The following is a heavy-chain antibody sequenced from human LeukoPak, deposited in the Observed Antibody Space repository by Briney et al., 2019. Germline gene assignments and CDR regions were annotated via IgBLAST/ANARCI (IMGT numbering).Heavy chain of an antibody. CDR3: ARGRMGGYFDY. V-gene: IGHV3-53*01. Sequence: GGSLRLSCAASGFTFSSYAMSWVRQAPGKGLEWVSVIYSGGSTYYADSVKGRFTISRDNSKNTLYLQMNSLRAEDTAVYYCARGRMGGYFDYWGQGTLVTVSS. D-gene: IGHD3-16*01. CDR2: IYSGGST. CDR1: GFTFSSYA. J-gene: IGHJ4*02.